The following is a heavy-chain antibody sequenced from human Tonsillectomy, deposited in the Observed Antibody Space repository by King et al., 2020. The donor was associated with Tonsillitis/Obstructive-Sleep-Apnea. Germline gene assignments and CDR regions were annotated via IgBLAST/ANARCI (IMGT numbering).Heavy chain of an antibody. J-gene: IGHJ3*02. CDR2: ISGSGGST. D-gene: IGHD3-22*01. CDR3: AKGYYYDSSGYLSAFDI. CDR1: GFTFSSYA. V-gene: IGHV3-23*04. Sequence: EVQLVESGGGLVQPGGSLRLSCAASGFTFSSYAMSWVRQAPGKGLEWVSAISGSGGSTYYADSVKGRFTISRDNSKNTLYPQMNSLRAEDTAVYYCAKGYYYDSSGYLSAFDIWGQGTMVTVSS.